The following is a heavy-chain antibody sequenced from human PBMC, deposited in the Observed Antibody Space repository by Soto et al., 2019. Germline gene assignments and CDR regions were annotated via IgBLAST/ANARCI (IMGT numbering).Heavy chain of an antibody. CDR1: GGPMNSYY. D-gene: IGHD2-2*01. Sequence: SETLSLTCTVSGGPMNSYYWGWIRQPPGKGLEWIGFIFDNGRTNYNPSLRGRVTISVDATKNQFSLKLISVTAADAAVYYCARIKDFYCSSTSCQGTLDYWGQGSLVTVSS. CDR2: IFDNGRT. V-gene: IGHV4-59*01. J-gene: IGHJ4*02. CDR3: ARIKDFYCSSTSCQGTLDY.